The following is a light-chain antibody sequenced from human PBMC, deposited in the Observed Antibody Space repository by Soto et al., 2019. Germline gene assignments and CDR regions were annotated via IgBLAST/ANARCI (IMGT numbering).Light chain of an antibody. J-gene: IGKJ5*01. CDR1: QYVSFNF. CDR3: QQYGGTPTIT. Sequence: ETVLAQSPGTLSLSTGERATLSYSSSQYVSFNFLAWYLQKPGQAPRFVIYGASSRATGIPDSFSGSGSATDFTLTISRLQTEDFAVYYCQQYGGTPTITFGHGTRLEIK. CDR2: GAS. V-gene: IGKV3-20*01.